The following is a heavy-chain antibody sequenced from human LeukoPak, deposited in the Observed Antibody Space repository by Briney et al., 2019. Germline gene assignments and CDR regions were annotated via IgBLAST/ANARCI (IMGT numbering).Heavy chain of an antibody. J-gene: IGHJ4*02. V-gene: IGHV1-2*02. D-gene: IGHD4-17*01. Sequence: AASVKVSCKAPGYTFTDYYMHWVRQAPGQGLEWMGWINPNSGGTNYAQKFQGRVTMTRDTSISTAYMELSRLRSDDTAMYYCEIYGDPADYWGQGTLVTVSS. CDR1: GYTFTDYY. CDR3: EIYGDPADY. CDR2: INPNSGGT.